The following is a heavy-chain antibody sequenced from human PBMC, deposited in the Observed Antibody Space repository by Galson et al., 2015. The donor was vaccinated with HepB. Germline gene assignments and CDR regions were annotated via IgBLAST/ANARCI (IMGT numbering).Heavy chain of an antibody. CDR2: IKEAGGEK. D-gene: IGHD1-7*01. V-gene: IGHV3-7*05. CDR1: GFTFKSLW. Sequence: APRHPCGAPGFTFKSLWMSWVPQAPGKGLGWVAHIKEAGGEKNYDGSVKGRFTNSRDNAKDSGYLLMNSLRAEDTAIYYCARDIGNLGPLFDHWGQGTPVTVSS. J-gene: IGHJ4*02. CDR3: ARDIGNLGPLFDH.